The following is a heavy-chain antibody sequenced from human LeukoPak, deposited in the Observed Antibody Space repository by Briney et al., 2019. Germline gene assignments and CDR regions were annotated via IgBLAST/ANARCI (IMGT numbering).Heavy chain of an antibody. CDR2: ISGSGGST. V-gene: IGHV3-23*01. CDR1: GFTFSSYA. J-gene: IGHJ4*02. CDR3: AKDRAGLGYCSGGSCYRPKKDY. Sequence: GGSLRLSCAASGFTFSSYAMSWVRQAPGKGLEWVSAISGSGGSTYYADSVKGRFTISRDNSKNTLYLQMNSLRAEDTAVYYCAKDRAGLGYCSGGSCYRPKKDYRGQGTLVTVSS. D-gene: IGHD2-15*01.